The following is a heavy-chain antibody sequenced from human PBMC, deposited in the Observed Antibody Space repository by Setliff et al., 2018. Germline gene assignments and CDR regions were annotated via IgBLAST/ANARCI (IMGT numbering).Heavy chain of an antibody. CDR1: GYTFSSYA. J-gene: IGHJ4*02. Sequence: LRLSCVAPGYTFSSYAIHWVRQAPGKGLEWVALISWDGTKTSYADSVRGRFTISRDGSKSTLYLDMSSLRSEDTAVYYCAKVLDTTGYYYFDFWGQGTLVTVSS. V-gene: IGHV3-30*18. D-gene: IGHD3-22*01. CDR3: AKVLDTTGYYYFDF. CDR2: ISWDGTKT.